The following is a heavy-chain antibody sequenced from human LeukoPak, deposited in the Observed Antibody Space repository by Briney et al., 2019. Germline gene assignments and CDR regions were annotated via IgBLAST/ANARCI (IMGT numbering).Heavy chain of an antibody. Sequence: ASVKVSCKVSGYTLTELSMHWVRQAPGKGLEWMGGFDPEDGETIYAQKFQGRVTMTTDTSTRTAYMELRSLRSDDTAMYYCARDRYAPYYYDSRGYQNWGQGTLVTVSS. CDR2: FDPEDGET. J-gene: IGHJ4*02. CDR3: ARDRYAPYYYDSRGYQN. CDR1: GYTLTELS. D-gene: IGHD3-22*01. V-gene: IGHV1-24*01.